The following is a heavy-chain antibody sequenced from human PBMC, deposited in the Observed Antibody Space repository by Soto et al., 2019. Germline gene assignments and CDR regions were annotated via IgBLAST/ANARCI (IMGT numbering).Heavy chain of an antibody. D-gene: IGHD6-19*01. CDR2: ISAYNGNT. CDR1: GYTFTSYG. J-gene: IGHJ4*02. V-gene: IGHV1-18*04. Sequence: QVQLVQSGAEAKKPGASVKVSCKASGYTFTSYGISWVRQAPGQGLEWMGWISAYNGNTNYAQKLQGRVTMTTDTSTSTAYMELRSLRSDDTAVYYCARTFTRGSSGWPLDYWGQGTLVTVSS. CDR3: ARTFTRGSSGWPLDY.